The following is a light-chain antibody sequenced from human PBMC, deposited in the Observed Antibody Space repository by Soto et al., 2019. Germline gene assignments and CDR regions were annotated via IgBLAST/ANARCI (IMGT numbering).Light chain of an antibody. CDR1: QSVTSNY. V-gene: IGKV3-20*01. J-gene: IGKJ2*01. CDR2: GAA. Sequence: EIVLTQSPGTLSLSPGERATLSCRASQSVTSNYLAWYQHKPGQAPRCLIYGAASRSTGIPDRFSGSGSGTDFTLTISRLEPEDFAVYCCQQYGTSLTFGQGTKLEIK. CDR3: QQYGTSLT.